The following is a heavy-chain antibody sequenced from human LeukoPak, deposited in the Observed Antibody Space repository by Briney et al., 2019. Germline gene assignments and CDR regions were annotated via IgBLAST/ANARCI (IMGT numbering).Heavy chain of an antibody. CDR2: ISGSGGST. D-gene: IGHD5-18*01. V-gene: IGHV3-23*01. CDR1: GFTFSSYA. CDR3: AKGGYSYGPMYYFDY. Sequence: GGSLRLPCAASGFTFSSYAMSWVRQAPGKGLEWVSAISGSGGSTYYADSVKGRFTISRDNSKNTLYLQMNSLRAEDTAVYYCAKGGYSYGPMYYFDYWGQGTLVTVSS. J-gene: IGHJ4*02.